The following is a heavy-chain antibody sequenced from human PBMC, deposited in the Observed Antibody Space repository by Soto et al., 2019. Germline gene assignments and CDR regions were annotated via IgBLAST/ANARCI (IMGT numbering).Heavy chain of an antibody. CDR3: AKYYSRPWYGPDY. J-gene: IGHJ4*02. CDR1: GFTFSSYG. D-gene: IGHD6-13*01. V-gene: IGHV3-30*18. CDR2: ISYDGSSE. Sequence: QVQLVESGGGVVQPGRSLRLSCAAAGFTFSSYGMHWVRQAPGKGLDWVAVISYDGSSEYYADSVKGRFTISRDNSKNTLYLEMNSLRTEDTAVYYCAKYYSRPWYGPDYWCQGTLVTVTS.